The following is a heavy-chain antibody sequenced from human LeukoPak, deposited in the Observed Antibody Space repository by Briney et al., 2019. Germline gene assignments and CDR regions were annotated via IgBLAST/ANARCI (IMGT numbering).Heavy chain of an antibody. D-gene: IGHD3-16*01. J-gene: IGHJ6*02. CDR2: IHYSGKA. V-gene: IGHV4-59*01. Sequence: SETLSLTCTVSGGSISGYYWTWIRQPPGKGLEWIGQIHYSGKADCNPSLRSRITISVDTSKNQMSLKLSSVTAADTAVYYCARFGVYYDMGVWGQGTTVTVS. CDR1: GGSISGYY. CDR3: ARFGVYYDMGV.